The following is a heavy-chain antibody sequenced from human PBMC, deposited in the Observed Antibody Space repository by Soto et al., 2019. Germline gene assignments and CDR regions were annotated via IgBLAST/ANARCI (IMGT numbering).Heavy chain of an antibody. D-gene: IGHD2-21*02. J-gene: IGHJ4*02. Sequence: GGSLRLSCAASGFSFTNFAMSWVRQAPGKGLEWVAGIGASGDITWYADSVKGRLSISRDNSKNTLYLQLNSLRFEDTAVYYCAKDDFTDRGDDYFDYCCPGTLFSVSS. V-gene: IGHV3-23*01. CDR2: IGASGDIT. CDR1: GFSFTNFA. CDR3: AKDDFTDRGDDYFDY.